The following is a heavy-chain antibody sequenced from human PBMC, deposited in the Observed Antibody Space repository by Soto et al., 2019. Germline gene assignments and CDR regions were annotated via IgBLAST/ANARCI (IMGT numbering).Heavy chain of an antibody. J-gene: IGHJ5*02. CDR2: ISYDGSNK. V-gene: IGHV3-30*18. D-gene: IGHD5-12*01. CDR3: AKDDGYNSGFDP. Sequence: SLRLSCAASGFTFSSYGMHWVRQAPGKGLEWVAVISYDGSNKYYADSVKGRFTISRDNSKNTLYLQMNSLRAEDTAVYYCAKDDGYNSGFDPWGQGTLVTVSS. CDR1: GFTFSSYG.